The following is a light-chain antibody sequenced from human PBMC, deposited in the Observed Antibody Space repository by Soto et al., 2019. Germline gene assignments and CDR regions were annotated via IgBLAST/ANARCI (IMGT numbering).Light chain of an antibody. Sequence: DIQLTQSPPYLSASVGERVNITCRASQSIGTWLAWNQQKPGKAPNLLMFDASTLHTGVPSRFSGSGDGTEFTLSISSMQPDDSAIYFCRQYKPYTFGRGTRLEIK. CDR1: QSIGTW. CDR2: DAS. V-gene: IGKV1-5*01. J-gene: IGKJ5*01. CDR3: RQYKPYT.